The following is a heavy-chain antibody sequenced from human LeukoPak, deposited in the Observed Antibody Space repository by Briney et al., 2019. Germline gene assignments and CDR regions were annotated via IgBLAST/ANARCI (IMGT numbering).Heavy chain of an antibody. D-gene: IGHD2-15*01. CDR1: GGSFSGYY. Sequence: PSETLSHTCAVYGGSFSGYYWSWIRQPPGKGLEWIGEINHSGSTNYNPSLKSRVTISVDTSKNQFSLKLSSVTAADTAVYYCARGFNHTHFDYWGQGTLVTVSS. CDR2: INHSGST. J-gene: IGHJ4*02. CDR3: ARGFNHTHFDY. V-gene: IGHV4-34*01.